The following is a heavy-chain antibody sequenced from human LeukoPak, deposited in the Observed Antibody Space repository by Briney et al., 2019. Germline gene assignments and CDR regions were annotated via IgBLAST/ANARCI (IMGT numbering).Heavy chain of an antibody. CDR2: ISAYNGNT. J-gene: IGHJ4*02. Sequence: GASVKVSCKASGYTFTSYGISWVRQAPGQGLEWMGWISAYNGNTNYAQKLQGRVTMTTDTSTSTAYMELRSLRSDDTAVYYCARDTHTYYYDSSGYYYRTAGYRGQGTLVTVSS. CDR3: ARDTHTYYYDSSGYYYRTAGY. D-gene: IGHD3-22*01. CDR1: GYTFTSYG. V-gene: IGHV1-18*01.